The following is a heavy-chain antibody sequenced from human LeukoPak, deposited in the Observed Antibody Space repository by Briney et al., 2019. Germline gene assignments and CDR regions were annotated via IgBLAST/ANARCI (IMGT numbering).Heavy chain of an antibody. V-gene: IGHV3-21*01. CDR3: ARDRNSYGSGSSLSGGFDY. CDR2: ISSSSSYI. D-gene: IGHD3-10*01. J-gene: IGHJ4*02. Sequence: GGSLRLSCAASGFTFSSYSMNWVRQAPGKGLEWVSSISSSSSYIYYADSVKGRFTISRDNAKNSLYLQVNSLRAEDTAVYYCARDRNSYGSGSSLSGGFDYWGQGTLVTVSS. CDR1: GFTFSSYS.